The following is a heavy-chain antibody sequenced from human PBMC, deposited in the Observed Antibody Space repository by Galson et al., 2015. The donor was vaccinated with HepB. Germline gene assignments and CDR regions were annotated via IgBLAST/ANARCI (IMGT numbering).Heavy chain of an antibody. Sequence: SLRLSCAASGFTFSNYVLNWVRQAPGKGLEWVSAIGGSGGSTHYTDSVKGRFTISRDNSKNTLYLQMNSLRAEDTAVYYCAKPKYCSDTSFYSELRYNWNFPFDYWGQGTLVTVSS. D-gene: IGHD2-2*02. CDR2: IGGSGGST. J-gene: IGHJ4*02. CDR3: AKPKYCSDTSFYSELRYNWNFPFDY. CDR1: GFTFSNYV. V-gene: IGHV3-23*01.